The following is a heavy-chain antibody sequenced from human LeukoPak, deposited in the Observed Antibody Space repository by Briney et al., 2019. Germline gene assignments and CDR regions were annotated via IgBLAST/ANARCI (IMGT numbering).Heavy chain of an antibody. CDR2: ISGRGDYI. Sequence: GGSLRLSCAASGFTFTTYAMTWVRQAPGTGLEWVSAISGRGDYIYYADSVKGRFTFSRDNSKNTLYLQMNSLRVEDTALYYCVRQGGQMGDIVVVPAATSFDYWGQGTLVTVSS. J-gene: IGHJ4*02. V-gene: IGHV3-23*01. CDR3: VRQGGQMGDIVVVPAATSFDY. CDR1: GFTFTTYA. D-gene: IGHD2-2*01.